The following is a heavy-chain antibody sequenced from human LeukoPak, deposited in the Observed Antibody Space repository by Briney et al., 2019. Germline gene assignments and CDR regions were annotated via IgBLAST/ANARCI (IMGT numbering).Heavy chain of an antibody. J-gene: IGHJ5*02. CDR1: VYTFTSYD. Sequence: ASVKVSCKASVYTFTSYDINWVRRATGQGLEWMGWMNPNSGNTGYAQKFQGRVTMTRDTSISTAYMELSSLRSEDTAVYYCARMSYYDRRGDNWFDPWGQGTLVIVSS. D-gene: IGHD3-22*01. CDR3: ARMSYYDRRGDNWFDP. V-gene: IGHV1-8*01. CDR2: MNPNSGNT.